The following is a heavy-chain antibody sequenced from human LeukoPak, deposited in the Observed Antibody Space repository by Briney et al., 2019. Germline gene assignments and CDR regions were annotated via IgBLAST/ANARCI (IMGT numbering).Heavy chain of an antibody. CDR2: ISGSSSYI. V-gene: IGHV3-21*01. CDR1: GFTFSVYA. Sequence: PGGSLRLSCVASGFTFSVYAMSWVRQAPGKGLEWVSSISGSSSYIYYADSAKGRFTISRDNAKNSLYLQMNSLRAEDTAVYYCARDRGTVFDYWGQGTLVTVSS. CDR3: ARDRGTVFDY. J-gene: IGHJ4*02. D-gene: IGHD3-10*01.